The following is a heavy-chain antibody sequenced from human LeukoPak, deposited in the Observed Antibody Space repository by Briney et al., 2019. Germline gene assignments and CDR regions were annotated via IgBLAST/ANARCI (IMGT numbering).Heavy chain of an antibody. D-gene: IGHD2/OR15-2a*01. CDR1: GGSFSGYY. CDR2: INHSGST. J-gene: IGHJ4*02. Sequence: SETLSLTCAVYGGSFSGYYWSWIRQPPGKGLEWIGEINHSGSTNYNPSLKSRFTISVDTYKNQFSLKLSSVTAADTAVYYCARAHFKEWGQGTLVTVSS. CDR3: ARAHFKE. V-gene: IGHV4-34*01.